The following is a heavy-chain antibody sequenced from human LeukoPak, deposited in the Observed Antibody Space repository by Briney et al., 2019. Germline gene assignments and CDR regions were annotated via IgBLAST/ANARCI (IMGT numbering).Heavy chain of an antibody. CDR1: GASIRSGDHY. D-gene: IGHD3/OR15-3a*01. CDR3: ARGGGGYDFYAFDY. V-gene: IGHV4-30-4*01. J-gene: IGHJ4*02. Sequence: SQTLSHTCNVSGASIRSGDHYWSWLRQPPGKGLERIGYIYFSGSLYYSPSLKGRLTISVDTSKNQFSLKLSSVTAADTAIYYCARGGGGYDFYAFDYWGQGALVAVSS. CDR2: IYFSGSL.